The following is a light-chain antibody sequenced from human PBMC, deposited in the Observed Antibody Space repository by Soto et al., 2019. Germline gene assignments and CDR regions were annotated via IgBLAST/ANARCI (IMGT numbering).Light chain of an antibody. CDR3: CSYAGSYTYV. V-gene: IGLV2-11*01. J-gene: IGLJ1*01. CDR2: DVS. Sequence: QSVLTQPRPVSGSPGQSVTISCTGTSSDVGGYNYVSWYQQHPGKAPKLMIYDVSKRPSGVPDRFSGSKSGNTASLTISGLQAEDEADYYCCSYAGSYTYVFGTGTKVTV. CDR1: SSDVGGYNY.